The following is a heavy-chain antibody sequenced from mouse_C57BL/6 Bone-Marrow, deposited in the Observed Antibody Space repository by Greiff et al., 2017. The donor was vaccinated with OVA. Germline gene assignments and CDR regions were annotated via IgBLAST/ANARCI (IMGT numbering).Heavy chain of an antibody. CDR2: IYPRSGNT. CDR1: GYTFTSYG. Sequence: VKLQESGAELARPGASVKLSCKASGYTFTSYGISWVKQRTGQGLEWIGEIYPRSGNTYYNEKFKGKATLTADKSSSTAYMELRSLTSEDSAVYFCARRPPYYFDYWGQGTTLTVSS. J-gene: IGHJ2*01. V-gene: IGHV1-81*01. CDR3: ARRPPYYFDY.